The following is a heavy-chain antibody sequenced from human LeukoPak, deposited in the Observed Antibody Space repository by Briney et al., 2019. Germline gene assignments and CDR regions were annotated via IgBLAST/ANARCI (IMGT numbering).Heavy chain of an antibody. Sequence: ASVKVSCKASGYTFTGYYMHWVRQAPGQGLEWMGWINPNSGGTNYAQKFQGRVTMTRDTSISTAYMELSRLRSDDTAVYYCARERTLTSCYDYWGQGTLVSVSS. J-gene: IGHJ4*02. CDR2: INPNSGGT. V-gene: IGHV1-2*02. CDR3: ARERTLTSCYDY. CDR1: GYTFTGYY. D-gene: IGHD2-15*01.